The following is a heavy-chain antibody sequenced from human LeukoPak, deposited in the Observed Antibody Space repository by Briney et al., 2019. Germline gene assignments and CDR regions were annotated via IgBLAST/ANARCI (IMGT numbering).Heavy chain of an antibody. Sequence: GGSLRLSCAASGFTFDDYTMHWVRQAPGKGLEWVSLISWDGGSTYYADSVKGRFTISRDNSKNSLCLQMNSLRTEDTALYYCAKEDSSGYYYFDYWGQGTLVTVSS. CDR1: GFTFDDYT. D-gene: IGHD3-22*01. CDR2: ISWDGGST. J-gene: IGHJ4*02. CDR3: AKEDSSGYYYFDY. V-gene: IGHV3-43*01.